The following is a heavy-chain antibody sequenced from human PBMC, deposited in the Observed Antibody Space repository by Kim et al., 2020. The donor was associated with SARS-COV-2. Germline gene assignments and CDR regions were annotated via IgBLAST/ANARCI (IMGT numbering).Heavy chain of an antibody. CDR3: ARGDIAVAGYYFDY. Sequence: YTAPLKGRFTISSDNTTNTLYLQKKSLRAEDTAVYYCARGDIAVAGYYFDYWGQGTLVTVSS. D-gene: IGHD6-19*01. J-gene: IGHJ4*02. V-gene: IGHV3-33*01.